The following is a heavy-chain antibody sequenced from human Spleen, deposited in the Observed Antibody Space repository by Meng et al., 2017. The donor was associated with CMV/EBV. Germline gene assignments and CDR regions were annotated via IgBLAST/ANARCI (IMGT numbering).Heavy chain of an antibody. Sequence: GGSLRLSCAASGFNFSTHGIHWVRQAPGKGLEWVAFIRYDGSNKDYADSVKGRFTISRDNSKNTLYLQMNSLRAEDTAVYYCARDSLSAATPWGQGTLVTVSS. CDR2: IRYDGSNK. CDR1: GFNFSTHG. J-gene: IGHJ5*02. D-gene: IGHD2-15*01. CDR3: ARDSLSAATP. V-gene: IGHV3-30*02.